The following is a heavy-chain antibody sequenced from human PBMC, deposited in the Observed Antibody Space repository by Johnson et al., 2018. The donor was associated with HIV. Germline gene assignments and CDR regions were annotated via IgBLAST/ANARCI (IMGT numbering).Heavy chain of an antibody. J-gene: IGHJ3*02. V-gene: IGHV3-66*02. Sequence: VQLVESGGGLVQPGGSLRLSCAASGFTVSRNYMSWVRQAPGKGLEWVSVIYSGGSTYHADSVKGRFTISRDNSKNTRYLQMNSLRAEDTAVYYCARDGGYSSSWYKYAFDIWGQGTMVTVSS. CDR3: ARDGGYSSSWYKYAFDI. D-gene: IGHD6-13*01. CDR2: IYSGGST. CDR1: GFTVSRNY.